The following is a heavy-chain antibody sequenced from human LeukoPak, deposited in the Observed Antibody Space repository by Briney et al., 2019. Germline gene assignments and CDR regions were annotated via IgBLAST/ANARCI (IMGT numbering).Heavy chain of an antibody. CDR1: GFTFDDYA. V-gene: IGHV3-9*01. CDR3: LRRPTGSYSYGVDV. CDR2: ISWNSGRI. J-gene: IGHJ6*02. Sequence: GGSLRLSCAASGFTFDDYAMHWVRLAPGKGLEWVSGISWNSGRIGYADSVKGRFTISRDNAKNFVYLQMNSLRTEDTALYYCLRRPTGSYSYGVDVWGQGTTVTVSS.